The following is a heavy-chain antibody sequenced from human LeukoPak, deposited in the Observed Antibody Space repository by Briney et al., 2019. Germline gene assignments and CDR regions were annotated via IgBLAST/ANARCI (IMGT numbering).Heavy chain of an antibody. J-gene: IGHJ4*02. CDR3: ARRGWQFDS. D-gene: IGHD2-15*01. Sequence: GGSLRLSCEASGIMFKNYWMSWVRQAPGKGLEWVANIKEDGSEKNYVDSVEGRFTISRDNARNSLYLQMNSLRAEDTAVYYCARRGWQFDSWGQGTLDAVSS. CDR1: GIMFKNYW. CDR2: IKEDGSEK. V-gene: IGHV3-7*01.